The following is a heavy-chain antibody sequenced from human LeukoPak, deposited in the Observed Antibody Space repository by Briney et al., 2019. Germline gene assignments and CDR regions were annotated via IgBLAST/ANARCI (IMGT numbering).Heavy chain of an antibody. CDR3: ASQVVVAARGGRFDP. CDR2: IYYSGST. Sequence: SQTLSLTCTVSGGSISSGDYYWSWIRQPPGKGLEWIGYIYYSGSTYYNPSLKSRVTISVDTSKNQFSLKLSSVTAADTAVYYCASQVVVAARGGRFDPWGQGTLVTVSS. V-gene: IGHV4-30-4*01. CDR1: GGSISSGDYY. J-gene: IGHJ5*02. D-gene: IGHD2-15*01.